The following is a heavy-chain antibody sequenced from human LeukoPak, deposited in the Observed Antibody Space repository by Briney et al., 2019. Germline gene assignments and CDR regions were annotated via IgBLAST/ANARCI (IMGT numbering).Heavy chain of an antibody. Sequence: SETLSLTCTVSGGSIRSYYWSWIRQPPGKGLEWIGYIYYSGSTYYNPSLKSRVTISVDTSKNQFSLKLSSVTAADTAVYYCAREGIGSGSYLSWFDPWGQGTLVTVSS. CDR1: GGSIRSYY. D-gene: IGHD3-10*01. CDR2: IYYSGST. CDR3: AREGIGSGSYLSWFDP. J-gene: IGHJ5*02. V-gene: IGHV4-30-4*01.